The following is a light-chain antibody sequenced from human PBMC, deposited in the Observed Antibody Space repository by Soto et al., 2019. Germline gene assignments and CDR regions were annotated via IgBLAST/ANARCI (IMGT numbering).Light chain of an antibody. CDR2: DAS. CDR1: QGVSSY. Sequence: EIVLTQSPATLSLSPGERATLSRRASQGVSSYLAWYQQKPGQAPRLLIYDASNRATGIPARFSGSGSGTDFTLTISSLESEDFAIYYCQQRSNWPTFGQGTRLEIK. J-gene: IGKJ5*01. V-gene: IGKV3-11*01. CDR3: QQRSNWPT.